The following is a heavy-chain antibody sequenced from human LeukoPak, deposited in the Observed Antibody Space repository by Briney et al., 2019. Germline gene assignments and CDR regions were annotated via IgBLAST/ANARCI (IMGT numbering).Heavy chain of an antibody. Sequence: GGSLRLSCAASGFTFSSYGMHWVRQAPGKGLEWVAFIRYDGSNKYYADSVKGRFTISRDNAKNSLYLQMNSLRAEDTAVYYCARGTLGYCSSTSCYMHYYYGMDVWGQGTTVTVSS. CDR3: ARGTLGYCSSTSCYMHYYYGMDV. D-gene: IGHD2-2*02. CDR1: GFTFSSYG. J-gene: IGHJ6*02. CDR2: IRYDGSNK. V-gene: IGHV3-30*02.